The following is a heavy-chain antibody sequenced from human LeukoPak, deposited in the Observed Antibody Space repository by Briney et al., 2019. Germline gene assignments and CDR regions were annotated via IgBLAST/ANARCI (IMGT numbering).Heavy chain of an antibody. CDR3: ARPSNYGDRLAYYYGMDV. Sequence: SAKVSCTASGGTFSSYAISWVRQAPGQGLEWMGGIIPIFGTANYAQKFQGRVTITADESTSTAYMELSSLRSEDTAVYYCARPSNYGDRLAYYYGMDVWGQGTTVTVSS. V-gene: IGHV1-69*13. CDR2: IIPIFGTA. CDR1: GGTFSSYA. D-gene: IGHD4-17*01. J-gene: IGHJ6*02.